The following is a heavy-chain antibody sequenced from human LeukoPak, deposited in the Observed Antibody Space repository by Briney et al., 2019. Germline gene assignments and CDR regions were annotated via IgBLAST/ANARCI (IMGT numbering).Heavy chain of an antibody. V-gene: IGHV4-34*01. D-gene: IGHD3-3*01. CDR1: GGSFSGYY. J-gene: IGHJ6*03. CDR2: INHSGST. CDR3: ARGGYDFWSGLAPRWYYYMDV. Sequence: PSETLSLTCAVYGGSFSGYYWSWIRQPPGKGLEWIGEINHSGSTNYNPSLKSRVTISVDTSKNQFSLKLSSVTAADTAVYYCARGGYDFWSGLAPRWYYYMDVWGKGTTVTVSS.